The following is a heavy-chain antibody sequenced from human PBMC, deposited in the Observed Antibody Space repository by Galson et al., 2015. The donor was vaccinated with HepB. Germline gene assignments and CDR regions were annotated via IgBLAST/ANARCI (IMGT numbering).Heavy chain of an antibody. CDR3: TRGGRGYSNGHPDY. CDR2: IRSKAYGEIT. Sequence: SLRLSCAASGFTFGDCAMPWDRQAPGKGLEWVGFIRSKAYGEITEYAASVKGRFTISRDDSKSIAYLQMNSLKTEDTAVYYCTRGGRGYSNGHPDYWGQGTLVTVSS. CDR1: GFTFGDCA. J-gene: IGHJ4*02. V-gene: IGHV3-49*04. D-gene: IGHD5-18*01.